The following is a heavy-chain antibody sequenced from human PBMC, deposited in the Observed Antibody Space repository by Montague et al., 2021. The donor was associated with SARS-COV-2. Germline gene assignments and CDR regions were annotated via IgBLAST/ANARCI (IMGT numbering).Heavy chain of an antibody. J-gene: IGHJ6*02. Sequence: LRLSCAASGFTFSNCWMSWVRQAPGKGLEWIGEINHSGSANYNPSLKSRVTISVDTSKNQFSLELSSVTAADTAVYYCARVRYYGSGTSLGMDVWGQGTTVTVSS. CDR3: ARVRYYGSGTSLGMDV. CDR1: GFTFSNCW. V-gene: IGHV4-34*01. D-gene: IGHD3-10*01. CDR2: INHSGSA.